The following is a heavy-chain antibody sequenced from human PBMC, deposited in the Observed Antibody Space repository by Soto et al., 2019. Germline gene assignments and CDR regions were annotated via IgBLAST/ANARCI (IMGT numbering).Heavy chain of an antibody. CDR3: ALLSSAWSRRAY. J-gene: IGHJ1*01. CDR1: GGTFSSFA. CDR2: IIPIFGTP. D-gene: IGHD6-19*01. V-gene: IGHV1-69*12. Sequence: QVQLVQSGAEVKKPGSSVKVSCKASGGTFSSFAINWVRQAPGQGLQWMGGIIPIFGTPNYAQKFQGSVTITADESTNTAYMEVISLRSEDTAVYYCALLSSAWSRRAYWGQGTLVTVSS.